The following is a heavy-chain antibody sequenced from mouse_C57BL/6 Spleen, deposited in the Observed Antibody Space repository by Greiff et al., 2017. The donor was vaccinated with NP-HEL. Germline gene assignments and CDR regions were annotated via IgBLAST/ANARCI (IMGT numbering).Heavy chain of an antibody. J-gene: IGHJ3*01. V-gene: IGHV2-2*01. CDR2: IWSGGST. Sequence: QVQLKESGPGLVQPSQSLSITCTVSGFSLTSYGVHWVRQSPGKGLEWLGVIWSGGSTDYNAAFISRLSISKDNSKSQVFFKMNSLQADDTAIYYCARSRTTVEGLLAYWGQGTLVTVSA. CDR3: ARSRTTVEGLLAY. CDR1: GFSLTSYG. D-gene: IGHD1-1*01.